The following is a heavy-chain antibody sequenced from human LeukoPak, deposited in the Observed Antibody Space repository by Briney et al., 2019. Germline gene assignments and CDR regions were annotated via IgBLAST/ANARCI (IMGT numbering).Heavy chain of an antibody. Sequence: ASVKVSCKASGYTFTDYHVHWVRQAPGQGLEGMGWINPHSGDTNDAQNFQGRVTLTRDTSLSTAYMELSGLRSDDTALYYCAISKGRFYYGLDVWGQGTTVTVSS. V-gene: IGHV1-2*02. D-gene: IGHD3-3*01. CDR2: INPHSGDT. CDR1: GYTFTDYH. J-gene: IGHJ6*02. CDR3: AISKGRFYYGLDV.